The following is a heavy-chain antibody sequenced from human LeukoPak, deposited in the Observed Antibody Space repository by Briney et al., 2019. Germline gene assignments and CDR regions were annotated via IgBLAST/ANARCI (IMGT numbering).Heavy chain of an antibody. CDR1: GFTFSSYG. CDR3: AKDLERQLVLPTQTY. D-gene: IGHD6-13*01. Sequence: VGSLRLSCAASGFTFSSYGMHWVRQAPGKGLEWVAFIRYDGSNKYYADSVKGRFTISKDNSKNTLYLQMNSLRAEDTAVYYCAKDLERQLVLPTQTYWGQGTLVTVSS. CDR2: IRYDGSNK. J-gene: IGHJ4*02. V-gene: IGHV3-30*02.